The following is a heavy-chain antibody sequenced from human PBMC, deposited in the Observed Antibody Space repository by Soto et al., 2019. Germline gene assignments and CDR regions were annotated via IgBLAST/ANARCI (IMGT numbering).Heavy chain of an antibody. J-gene: IGHJ5*01. CDR1: GDSMTISDFL. CDR2: IYYSGSA. V-gene: IGHV4-39*01. Sequence: SETLSLTCTVSGDSMTISDFLWGWVRQSPGKGLEWIGGIYYSGSAYYNPSLRSRATLSVDTSRNQFFLNLTSATAADTAVYYRARVASGPGACATWGRGKLVTVS. CDR3: ARVASGPGACAT. D-gene: IGHD6-19*01.